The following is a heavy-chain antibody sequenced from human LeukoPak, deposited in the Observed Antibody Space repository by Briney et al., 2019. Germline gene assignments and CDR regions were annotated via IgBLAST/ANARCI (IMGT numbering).Heavy chain of an antibody. CDR1: GFTSSSCA. D-gene: IGHD5-24*01. Sequence: GGSLRLSCAASGFTSSSCALSWVRQAPGKGLEWVSGISDNGGNTYYADSVKGRFTISRDNSKNTLYLQMNSLRAEDTAVYYCAKGDGYNYDNWFDPWGQGTLVTVSS. CDR3: AKGDGYNYDNWFDP. CDR2: ISDNGGNT. V-gene: IGHV3-23*01. J-gene: IGHJ5*02.